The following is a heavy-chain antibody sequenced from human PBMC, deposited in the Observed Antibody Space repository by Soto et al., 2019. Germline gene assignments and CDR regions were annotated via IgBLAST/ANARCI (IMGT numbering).Heavy chain of an antibody. CDR2: ISKSRSDI. Sequence: EVQLVESGGGLVKPGGSLRLSCAASGFAFSSYAMNWVRQAPGKGLEWVSSISKSRSDISYADSVKGRFTISRDNAKNSLYLQMNSLRAEDTAVYYCALYRSTWEDFDYWGQGTLVTVSS. CDR3: ALYRSTWEDFDY. CDR1: GFAFSSYA. V-gene: IGHV3-21*01. J-gene: IGHJ4*02. D-gene: IGHD6-13*01.